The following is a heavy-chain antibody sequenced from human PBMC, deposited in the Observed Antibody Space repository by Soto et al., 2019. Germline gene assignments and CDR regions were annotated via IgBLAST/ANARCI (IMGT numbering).Heavy chain of an antibody. J-gene: IGHJ4*02. D-gene: IGHD3-3*01. V-gene: IGHV4-61*05. CDR1: GGSISSSCYY. Sequence: TSETLSLTCTVSGGSISSSCYYWVWIRQPPGMGLEWIGHIYNSVNTDYNPSLKSRLTISVDTSKKQLSLKLSSVTAADTALYYCARGNLEWSLDSWGPGTLVTV. CDR2: IYNSVNT. CDR3: ARGNLEWSLDS.